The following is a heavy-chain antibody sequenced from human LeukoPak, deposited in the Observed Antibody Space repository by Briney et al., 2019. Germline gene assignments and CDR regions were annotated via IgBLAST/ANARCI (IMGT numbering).Heavy chain of an antibody. V-gene: IGHV4-61*03. D-gene: IGHD4-17*01. J-gene: IGHJ4*02. CDR1: GGSVSSGGYY. CDR2: IYYSGTT. CDR3: ARVPISTTARGYFDY. Sequence: SETLSLTCTVSGGSVSSGGYYWSWIRQPPGKGLEWVGYIYYSGTTTYNPSLKSRVTISVDTSKNNFSLKLSSVTAADTAVYYCARVPISTTARGYFDYWGQGTLSPSPQ.